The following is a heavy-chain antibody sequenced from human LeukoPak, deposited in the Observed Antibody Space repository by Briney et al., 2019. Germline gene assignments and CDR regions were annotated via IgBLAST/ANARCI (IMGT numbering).Heavy chain of an antibody. CDR1: GGSFSGYY. CDR2: INHSGST. V-gene: IGHV4-34*01. Sequence: PSETLSLTCAVYGGSFSGYYWSWIRQPPGKGLEWIGEINHSGSTNYNPSLKSRVTISVDTSKNQFSLKLSSVTAADTAVYYCARGWLRFLDYWGQGTLVTVSS. J-gene: IGHJ4*02. D-gene: IGHD5-12*01. CDR3: ARGWLRFLDY.